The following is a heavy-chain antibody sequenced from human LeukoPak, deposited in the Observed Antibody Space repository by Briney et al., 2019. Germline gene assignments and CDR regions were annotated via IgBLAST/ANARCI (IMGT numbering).Heavy chain of an antibody. J-gene: IGHJ4*02. Sequence: PSETLSLTCTVSGGSISSRSYYWGWIRQPPGKGLEWIGSIYYSGSTYYNPSLKSRVTISVDTSKNQFSLKLSSVTAADTAVYYCARPSNYGGNSGDFDYWGQGTLVTVSS. CDR3: ARPSNYGGNSGDFDY. D-gene: IGHD4-23*01. CDR1: GGSISSRSYY. CDR2: IYYSGST. V-gene: IGHV4-39*01.